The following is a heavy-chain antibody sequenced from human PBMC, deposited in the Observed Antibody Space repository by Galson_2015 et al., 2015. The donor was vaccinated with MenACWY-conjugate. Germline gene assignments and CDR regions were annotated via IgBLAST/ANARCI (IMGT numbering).Heavy chain of an antibody. V-gene: IGHV1-3*01. J-gene: IGHJ2*01. CDR1: EFTFTRYA. Sequence: SVKVSCKASEFTFTRYAIHWVRQAPGQRLEWMGWINAGNGDANYSQKFQGRVTITSDPSASTAYMELSSLTSEDTAVYYCARDPHRGSRNWYFDLWGRGTLVTVSS. D-gene: IGHD1-14*01. CDR2: INAGNGDA. CDR3: ARDPHRGSRNWYFDL.